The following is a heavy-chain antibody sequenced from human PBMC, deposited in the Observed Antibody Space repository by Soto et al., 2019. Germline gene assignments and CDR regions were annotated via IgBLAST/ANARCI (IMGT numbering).Heavy chain of an antibody. CDR1: GFTFSSYA. CDR3: ANPNNSIPGAFDI. D-gene: IGHD2-21*01. J-gene: IGHJ3*02. V-gene: IGHV3-23*01. Sequence: PGGSLRLSCAASGFTFSSYAMSWVRQAPGKGLEWVSAISDSGGSTYYADSVKGRSTMSRDNSKSTLYLQMSSLRAEDTALYYWANPNNSIPGAFDIWGKGTMVTASS. CDR2: ISDSGGST.